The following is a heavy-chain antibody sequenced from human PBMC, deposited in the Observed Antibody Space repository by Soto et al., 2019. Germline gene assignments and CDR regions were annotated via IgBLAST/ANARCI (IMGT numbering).Heavy chain of an antibody. CDR1: GGSISSSSYY. J-gene: IGHJ6*03. Sequence: SVTLSLTCTVSGGSISSSSYYWGWIRQPPGKGLEWIGSIYYSGSTYYNPSLKSRVTISVDTSKNQFSLKLSSVTAADTAVYYCARHLSLSSSPYYDFWSGLYYYYMDVRGKGTTVTVSS. D-gene: IGHD3-3*01. V-gene: IGHV4-39*01. CDR3: ARHLSLSSSPYYDFWSGLYYYYMDV. CDR2: IYYSGST.